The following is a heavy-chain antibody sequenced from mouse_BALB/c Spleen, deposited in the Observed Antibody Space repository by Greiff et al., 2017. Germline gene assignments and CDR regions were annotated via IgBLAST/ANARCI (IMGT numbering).Heavy chain of an antibody. J-gene: IGHJ3*01. CDR1: GDSITSGY. V-gene: IGHV3-8*02. CDR2: ISYSGST. Sequence: EVKLQESGPSLVKPSQTLSLTCSVTGDSITSGYWNWIRKFPGNKLEYMGYISYSGSTYYNPSLKSRISITRDTSKNQYYLQLNSVTTEDTATYYCARGKGLDYGSPWFAYWGQGTLVTVSA. D-gene: IGHD1-1*01. CDR3: ARGKGLDYGSPWFAY.